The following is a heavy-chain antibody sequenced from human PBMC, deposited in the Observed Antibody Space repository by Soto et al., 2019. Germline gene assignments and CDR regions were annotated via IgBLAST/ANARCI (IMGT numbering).Heavy chain of an antibody. Sequence: ASVKVSCKASGYTFTSYGISWVRQAPGQGLEWMGWISAYNGNTNYAQKLQGRVTMTTDTSTSTAYMELRSLRSDDTAVYYCARTFIAGAGTGQVCYGMDVWGKGTTVTVSS. J-gene: IGHJ6*04. CDR2: ISAYNGNT. D-gene: IGHD6-19*01. V-gene: IGHV1-18*01. CDR1: GYTFTSYG. CDR3: ARTFIAGAGTGQVCYGMDV.